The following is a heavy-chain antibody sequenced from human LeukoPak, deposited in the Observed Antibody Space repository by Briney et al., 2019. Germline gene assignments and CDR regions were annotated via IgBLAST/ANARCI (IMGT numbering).Heavy chain of an antibody. V-gene: IGHV3-23*01. D-gene: IGHD3-16*01. CDR1: GFTFSSYA. CDR3: AFGDYYDYVWGSYSYYFDY. Sequence: QPGGSLRLSCAASGFTFSSYAMSWVRQAPGKGLEWVSAISGSGGSTYYADSVKGRFTISRDNSKNTLYLQMNSLRAEDTAVYYCAFGDYYDYVWGSYSYYFDYWGQGTLVTVSS. CDR2: ISGSGGST. J-gene: IGHJ4*02.